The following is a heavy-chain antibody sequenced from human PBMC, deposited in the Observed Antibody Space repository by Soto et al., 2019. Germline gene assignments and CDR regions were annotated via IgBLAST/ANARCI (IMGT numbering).Heavy chain of an antibody. CDR3: AKDLGRIPVYGDYEAFDY. CDR2: ISGSGGST. D-gene: IGHD4-17*01. Sequence: GGSLRLSWAASGFTFSSYAMSWVLQAPGKGLEWVSAISGSGGSTYYADSVKGRFTISRDNSKNTLYLQMNSLRAEDTAVYYCAKDLGRIPVYGDYEAFDYWGQGTLVTVSS. V-gene: IGHV3-23*01. J-gene: IGHJ4*02. CDR1: GFTFSSYA.